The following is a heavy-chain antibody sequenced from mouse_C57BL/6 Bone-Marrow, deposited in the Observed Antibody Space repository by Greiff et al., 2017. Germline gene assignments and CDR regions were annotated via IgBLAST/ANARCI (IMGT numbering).Heavy chain of an antibody. D-gene: IGHD2-5*01. J-gene: IGHJ2*01. CDR2: IDPSDSYT. V-gene: IGHV1-69*01. CDR3: TRGYYSNY. CDR1: GYTFTSYW. Sequence: QVQLQQPGAELVMPGASVKLSCKASGYTFTSYWMHWVKQRPGQGLEWIGEIDPSDSYTNYNHKFKGKSTLTVDKSSSTAYMQLSSLTSEDSAFYYCTRGYYSNYWGQGTTLTVSS.